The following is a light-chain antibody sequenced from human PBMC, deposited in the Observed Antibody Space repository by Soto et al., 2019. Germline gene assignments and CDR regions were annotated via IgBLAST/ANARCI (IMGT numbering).Light chain of an antibody. Sequence: QSVLTQPASVSGSPGQSITISCTGISSDVGAYNYVSWYQQHPGKVPKLMIYDVSDRPSGVSNRFSGSKSGNTASLTISGLQAEDEADYYCSSFTRSNSYVFGTGTKLTVL. CDR2: DVS. CDR1: SSDVGAYNY. J-gene: IGLJ1*01. V-gene: IGLV2-14*03. CDR3: SSFTRSNSYV.